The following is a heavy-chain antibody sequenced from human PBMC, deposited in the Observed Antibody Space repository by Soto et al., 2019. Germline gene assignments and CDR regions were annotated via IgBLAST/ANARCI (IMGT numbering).Heavy chain of an antibody. CDR3: AKCSGIVDPFHY. D-gene: IGHD1-1*01. V-gene: IGHV3-23*01. CDR2: VSGSGGNT. Sequence: EVQLLESGGGLVQPGGSLRLSCAASGFTFSSSCVSWVRQAPGKGLEWVSAVSGSGGNTYYADSVKGRFTVFRDNSKNTLYLQMISLRAEDTAVYYCAKCSGIVDPFHYWGQGTLVTVSS. J-gene: IGHJ4*02. CDR1: GFTFSSSC.